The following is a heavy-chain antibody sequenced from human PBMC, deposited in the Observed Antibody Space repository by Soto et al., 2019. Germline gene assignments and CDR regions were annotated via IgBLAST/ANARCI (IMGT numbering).Heavy chain of an antibody. CDR3: VRTIVGATKGGWFDP. J-gene: IGHJ5*02. CDR2: VKYHGNEK. V-gene: IGHV3-7*03. D-gene: IGHD1-26*01. Sequence: GGSLRLSCAASGFTFRDYWMSWVRQAPGRGLEWVAIVKYHGNEKYYLDSVNGRFTISRDNAKNSLYLQMNSLRAEDTALYFCVRTIVGATKGGWFDPWGQGALVTVSS. CDR1: GFTFRDYW.